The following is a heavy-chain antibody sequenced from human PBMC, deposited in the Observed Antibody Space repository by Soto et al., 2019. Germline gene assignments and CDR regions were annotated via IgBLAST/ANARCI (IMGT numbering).Heavy chain of an antibody. Sequence: EVQLLESGGGLVQPGGSLRLSCAASGFTFSSYAMSWVRQAPGKGLEWVSAISGSGGSTYYADSGKGRFTISRDNTKNTLYLHMSSLRADDTAVYYCANGTRDYGSESPYYYYYYYMDVWGKGNTVTVSS. V-gene: IGHV3-23*01. CDR3: ANGTRDYGSESPYYYYYYYMDV. CDR2: ISGSGGST. CDR1: GFTFSSYA. J-gene: IGHJ6*03. D-gene: IGHD3-10*01.